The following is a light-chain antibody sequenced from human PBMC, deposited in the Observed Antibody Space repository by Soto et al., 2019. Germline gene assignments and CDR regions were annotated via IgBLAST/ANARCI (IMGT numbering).Light chain of an antibody. Sequence: EIVLTQSPGTLSLSPGERATLSCRASQSVNSFFLASYQQKPGQAPRLLIYGASSSDTGVPARFCGSGSGTDVTLTISRLEPDDYALYYWQQHIKTAPTWTFGQGTKVEI. J-gene: IGKJ1*01. CDR3: QQHIKTAPTWT. CDR1: QSVNSFF. CDR2: GAS. V-gene: IGKV3-20*01.